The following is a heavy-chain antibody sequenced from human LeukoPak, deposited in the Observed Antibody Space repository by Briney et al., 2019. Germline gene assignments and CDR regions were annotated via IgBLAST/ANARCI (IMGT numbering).Heavy chain of an antibody. CDR1: GGSISRADYY. J-gene: IGHJ4*02. D-gene: IGHD3-3*01. CDR3: ARDSDFWSGYYYFDY. Sequence: SETVSLTCTVSGGSISRADYYWSWIRQPPGKGLEWIGYIYYSGSTYYNPSLKSRVTISVDTSNNQFSLKLSSVTAADTAVYYCARDSDFWSGYYYFDYWGQGTLVTVSS. V-gene: IGHV4-30-4*08. CDR2: IYYSGST.